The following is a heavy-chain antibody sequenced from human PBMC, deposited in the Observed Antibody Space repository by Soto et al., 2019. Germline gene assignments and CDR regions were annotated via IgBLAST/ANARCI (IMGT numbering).Heavy chain of an antibody. CDR2: IYYTGDT. CDR3: ARHKEVLVASLSYGLDV. J-gene: IGHJ6*02. Sequence: SETLSLTCSVPNDSISSSRYYWGWIRQPPGKGLEWIGSIYYTGDTYYNPSLKGRVTISVDTSKNQFSLKLTSVTAADTSVYFCARHKEVLVASLSYGLDVWGQGTTVTVSS. CDR1: NDSISSSRYY. D-gene: IGHD2-2*01. V-gene: IGHV4-39*01.